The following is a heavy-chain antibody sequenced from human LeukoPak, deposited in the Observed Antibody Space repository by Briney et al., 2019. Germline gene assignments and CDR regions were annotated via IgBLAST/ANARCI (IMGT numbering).Heavy chain of an antibody. Sequence: GASVKVSCKASGGTFSSYAISWVRQAPGQGLEWMGGIIPIFGTANYAQKFQGRVTITTDESTSTAYMGLSSLRSEDTAVYYCARGLRFKYYYYMDVWGKGTTVTVSS. CDR3: ARGLRFKYYYYMDV. CDR2: IIPIFGTA. V-gene: IGHV1-69*05. CDR1: GGTFSSYA. J-gene: IGHJ6*03.